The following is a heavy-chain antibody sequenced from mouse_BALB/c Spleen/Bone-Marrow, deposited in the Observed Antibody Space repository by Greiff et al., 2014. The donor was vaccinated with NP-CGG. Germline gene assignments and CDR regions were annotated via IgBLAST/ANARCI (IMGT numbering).Heavy chain of an antibody. CDR1: GFSLTSYG. Sequence: VMLVESGPGLVAPSQSLSISCTVSGFSLTSYGVHWVRQPPGKGLEWLGVIWADGSTNYNSALMSRLSISKDNSKSQVFLKMNSLQTDDTAMYDCARITTATGAMDYWGQGTSVTVSA. D-gene: IGHD1-2*01. CDR2: IWADGST. V-gene: IGHV2-9*02. CDR3: ARITTATGAMDY. J-gene: IGHJ4*01.